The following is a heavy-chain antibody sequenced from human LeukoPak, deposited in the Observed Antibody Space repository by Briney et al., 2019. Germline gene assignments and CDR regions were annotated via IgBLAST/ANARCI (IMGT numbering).Heavy chain of an antibody. CDR1: GGSFGDYY. D-gene: IGHD5-12*01. Sequence: SETLSLTCGVFGGSFGDYYWTWIRQPPGKGLEWTGQIDRRGSTNYNPSLKSRVTISVDKSKNQFSLKLSSVTAADTAVYYCARVASYEDYWGQGTLVTVSS. CDR3: ARVASYEDY. V-gene: IGHV4-34*01. J-gene: IGHJ4*02. CDR2: IDRRGST.